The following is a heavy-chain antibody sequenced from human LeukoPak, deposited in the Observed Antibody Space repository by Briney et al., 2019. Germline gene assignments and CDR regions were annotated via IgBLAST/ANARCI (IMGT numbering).Heavy chain of an antibody. CDR2: INHSGST. Sequence: SETLSLTCAVYGGSFSGYYWSWIRRPPGKGLEWIGEINHSGSTNYNPSLKSRVTISVDTSKNQFSLKLSSVTAADTAVYYCARSPGIAAAGPRFDPWGQGTLVTVSS. CDR1: GGSFSGYY. CDR3: ARSPGIAAAGPRFDP. V-gene: IGHV4-34*01. J-gene: IGHJ5*02. D-gene: IGHD6-13*01.